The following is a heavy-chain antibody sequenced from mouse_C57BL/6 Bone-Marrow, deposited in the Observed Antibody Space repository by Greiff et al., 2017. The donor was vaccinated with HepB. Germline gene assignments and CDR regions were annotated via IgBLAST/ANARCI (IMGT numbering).Heavy chain of an antibody. CDR3: ASLNIYYYYVFYAMDY. CDR2: IRNKANGYTT. V-gene: IGHV7-3*01. D-gene: IGHD2-4*01. J-gene: IGHJ4*01. Sequence: EVTVVESGGGLVQPGGSLSLSCAASGFTFTDYYMSWVRQPPGKALEWLGIIRNKANGYTTEYSASVKGRFTISRDNSQSILYLQMNALRAEDSATYYCASLNIYYYYVFYAMDYWGQGTSVTVSS. CDR1: GFTFTDYY.